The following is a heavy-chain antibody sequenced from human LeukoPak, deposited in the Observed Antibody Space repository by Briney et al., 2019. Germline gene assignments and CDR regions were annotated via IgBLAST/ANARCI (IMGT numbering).Heavy chain of an antibody. CDR1: GGTFSSYA. J-gene: IGHJ4*02. V-gene: IGHV1-69*05. Sequence: GASVKVSCKASGGTFSSYAISWVRQAPGQGLEWMGGIIPIFGAANYAQKFQGRVTITTDESTSTACMELSSLRSEDTAVYYCARVLYSSGWYFDYWGQGTPVTVSS. CDR2: IIPIFGAA. CDR3: ARVLYSSGWYFDY. D-gene: IGHD6-19*01.